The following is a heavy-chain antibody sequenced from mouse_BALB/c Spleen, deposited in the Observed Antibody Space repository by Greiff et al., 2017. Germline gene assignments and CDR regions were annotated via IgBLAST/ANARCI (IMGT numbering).Heavy chain of an antibody. J-gene: IGHJ4*01. CDR3: TRSTMITTWAMDY. D-gene: IGHD2-4*01. V-gene: IGHV6-6*02. CDR2: IRLKSNNYAT. CDR1: GFTFSNYW. Sequence: DVMLVESGGGLVQPGGSMKLSCVASGFTFSNYWMNWVRQSPEKGLEWVAEIRLKSNNYATHYAESVKGRFTISRDDSKSSVYLQMNNLRAEDTGIYYCTRSTMITTWAMDYWGQGTSVTVSS.